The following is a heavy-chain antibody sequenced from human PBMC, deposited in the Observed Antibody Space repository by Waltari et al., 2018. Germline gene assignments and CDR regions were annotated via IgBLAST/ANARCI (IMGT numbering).Heavy chain of an antibody. CDR2: ISGSGGST. J-gene: IGHJ4*02. CDR3: AKDGYDYIWGSYLFDY. CDR1: GFTFSSYA. Sequence: EVQLVESGGGLVQPGGSLRLSCAASGFTFSSYAMSWVRQAPGKGLEWVSAISGSGGSTYYADSVKGRFTISRDNSKNTLYLQMNSLRAEDTAVYYCAKDGYDYIWGSYLFDYWGQGTLVTVSS. D-gene: IGHD3-16*02. V-gene: IGHV3-23*04.